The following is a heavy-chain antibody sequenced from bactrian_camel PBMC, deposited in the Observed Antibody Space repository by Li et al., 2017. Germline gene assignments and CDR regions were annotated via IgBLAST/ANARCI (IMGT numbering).Heavy chain of an antibody. CDR3: AAGTRIIVGDYCDGITD. D-gene: IGHD3*01. CDR2: IYRDDGST. CDR1: GYTSRTYC. V-gene: IGHV3S1*01. J-gene: IGHJ4*01. Sequence: QVQLVESGGGSVQAGGSLTLSCVASGYTSRTYCMAWFRQVPGKEREGVAAIYRDDGSTYYADSVQGRFTISRDNAKNIIYLQMSSLTPDDTAMYYCAAGTRIIVGDYCDGITDWGQGTQVTVS.